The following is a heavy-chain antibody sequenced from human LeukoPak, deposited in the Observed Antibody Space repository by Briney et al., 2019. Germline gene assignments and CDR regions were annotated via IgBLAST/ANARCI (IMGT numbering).Heavy chain of an antibody. V-gene: IGHV3-9*01. J-gene: IGHJ4*02. CDR2: ISWNSGSI. CDR1: GFTFDDYA. D-gene: IGHD4-17*01. CDR3: AKLRFPYFDY. Sequence: GGSLRLSCAASGFTFDDYAMPWVRQAPGKGLEWVSGISWNSGSIGYADSVKGRFTISRDNAKNSLYLQMNSLRVEDTAVYYCAKLRFPYFDYWGQGTLVTVSS.